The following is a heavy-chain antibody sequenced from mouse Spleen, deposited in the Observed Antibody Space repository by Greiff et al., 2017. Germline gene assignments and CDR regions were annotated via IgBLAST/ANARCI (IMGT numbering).Heavy chain of an antibody. D-gene: IGHD2-14*01. J-gene: IGHJ2*01. CDR1: GYSITSGYY. Sequence: ESGPGLVKPSQSLSLTCSVTGYSITSGYYWNWIRQFPGNKLEWMGYISYDGSNNYNPSLKNRISITRDTSKNQFFLKLNSVTTEDTATYYCARRGAYYRSFDYWGQGTTLTVSS. CDR2: ISYDGSN. CDR3: ARRGAYYRSFDY. V-gene: IGHV3-6*01.